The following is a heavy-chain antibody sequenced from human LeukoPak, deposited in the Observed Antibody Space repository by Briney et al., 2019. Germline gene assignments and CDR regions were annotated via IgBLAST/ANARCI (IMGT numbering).Heavy chain of an antibody. CDR2: ISSSSSYI. Sequence: SGGSLRLSCAASGFTFSSYSMNWVRQAPGKGLEWVSSISSSSSYIYYADSVKGRFTISRDNAKNSLYLQMSSLRAEDTAVYYCARDSSPHYYYMDVWGKGTTVTVSS. CDR1: GFTFSSYS. D-gene: IGHD2-2*01. J-gene: IGHJ6*03. V-gene: IGHV3-21*01. CDR3: ARDSSPHYYYMDV.